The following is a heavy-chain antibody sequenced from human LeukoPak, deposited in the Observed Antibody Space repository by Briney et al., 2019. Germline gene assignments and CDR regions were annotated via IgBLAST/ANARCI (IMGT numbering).Heavy chain of an antibody. V-gene: IGHV3-21*04. D-gene: IGHD3-3*01. CDR1: GFTFSSYS. CDR3: AKDVATIFGVVIGLDI. CDR2: ISSSSSYI. Sequence: PGGSLRLSCAASGFTFSSYSMNWVRQAPGKGLEWVSSISSSSSYIYYADSVKGRFTISRDNAKNSLYLQMNSLRAEDTAVYYCAKDVATIFGVVIGLDIWGQGTMVTVSS. J-gene: IGHJ3*02.